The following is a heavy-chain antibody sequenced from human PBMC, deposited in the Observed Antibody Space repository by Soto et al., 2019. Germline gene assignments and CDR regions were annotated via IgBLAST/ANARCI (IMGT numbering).Heavy chain of an antibody. V-gene: IGHV3-48*02. Sequence: GGSLRLSCAASGFTFSSYSMNWVRQAPGKGLEWVSYISSSSSTIYYADSVKGRFTISRDNAKNSLYLQMNSLRDEDTAVYYCAREGPYDSSGYYPFDYWGQGTLVTVSS. CDR1: GFTFSSYS. J-gene: IGHJ4*02. CDR3: AREGPYDSSGYYPFDY. D-gene: IGHD3-22*01. CDR2: ISSSSSTI.